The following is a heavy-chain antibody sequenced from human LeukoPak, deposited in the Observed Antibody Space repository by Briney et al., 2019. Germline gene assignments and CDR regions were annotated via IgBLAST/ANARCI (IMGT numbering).Heavy chain of an antibody. J-gene: IGHJ4*02. Sequence: SETLSLTCAVSGYSVSSGYYWGWIRQPPGKGLEWIGSIYHSGSTYYNPSLKSRVTISVDTSKNQFSLKLSSVTAADTAVYYCARDRLQFRVSFDYWGQGTLVTVSS. CDR1: GYSVSSGYY. CDR3: ARDRLQFRVSFDY. CDR2: IYHSGST. D-gene: IGHD5-24*01. V-gene: IGHV4-38-2*02.